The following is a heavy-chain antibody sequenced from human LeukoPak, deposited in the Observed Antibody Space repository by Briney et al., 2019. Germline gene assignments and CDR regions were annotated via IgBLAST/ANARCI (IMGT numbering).Heavy chain of an antibody. Sequence: SVKVSCKASGGTFSSYAISWVRQAPGQGLEWMGGIIPILGTANYAQKFQGRVTITADESTSTAYMELSSLRSEDTAVYYCARGGNGGYFDYWAREPWSPSPQ. CDR1: GGTFSSYA. V-gene: IGHV1-69*13. D-gene: IGHD3-16*01. CDR2: IIPILGTA. CDR3: ARGGNGGYFDY. J-gene: IGHJ4*02.